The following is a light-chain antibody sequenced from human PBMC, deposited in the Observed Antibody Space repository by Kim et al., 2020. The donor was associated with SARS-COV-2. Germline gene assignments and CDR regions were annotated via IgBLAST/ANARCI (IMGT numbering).Light chain of an antibody. V-gene: IGKV3-20*01. J-gene: IGKJ1*01. CDR3: QQYGSSPRT. CDR2: GAS. Sequence: SSGERATHSCRASQSVSSNYLAWYQQKPGQAPRLLIYGASSRATGIPDRFSGSGSGTDFTLTISRVEPEDFAVYCCQQYGSSPRTFGQGTKVDIK. CDR1: QSVSSNY.